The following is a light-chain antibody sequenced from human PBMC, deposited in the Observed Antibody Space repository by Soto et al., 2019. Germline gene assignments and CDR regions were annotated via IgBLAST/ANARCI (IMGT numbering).Light chain of an antibody. CDR1: SSDVGGHNY. Sequence: HSALTQPASVSGSPGQSITMSCTGTSSDVGGHNYVSWYQQHPGKAPKLMSYEVSNRPSGVSNRFSGSKSGNTASLTISGLQAEYEADYYCSSYTSSSTLDVFGTGTKVAVL. CDR2: EVS. CDR3: SSYTSSSTLDV. V-gene: IGLV2-14*01. J-gene: IGLJ1*01.